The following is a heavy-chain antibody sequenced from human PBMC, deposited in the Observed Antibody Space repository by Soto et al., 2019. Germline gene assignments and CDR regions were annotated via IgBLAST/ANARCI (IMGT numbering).Heavy chain of an antibody. CDR2: TYYRSKWYN. J-gene: IGHJ6*03. CDR1: GDSVSSNSAA. Sequence: QSQTLSLTCAISGDSVSSNSAAWTWIRQTPSRGLEWLGRTYYRSKWYNDYAVSVKSRITINPDTSKNQFSLQLNSVTPEDTAVYYCAREGTDCSGGSCYSGYMNVWGKGTTVTVSS. CDR3: AREGTDCSGGSCYSGYMNV. V-gene: IGHV6-1*01. D-gene: IGHD2-15*01.